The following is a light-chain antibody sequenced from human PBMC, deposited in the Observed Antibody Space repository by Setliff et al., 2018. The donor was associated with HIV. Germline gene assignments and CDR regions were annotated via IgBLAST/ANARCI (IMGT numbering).Light chain of an antibody. J-gene: IGLJ1*01. Sequence: QSALTQPPSASGSPGQSVTISCTGTSSDVGGYNYVSWYQQHPGRVPKLMIYEVTHRPSGVSNRFSGSKSGYTASLTISGLQAEDEADYYCSSFTSSSTFVFGTGTKVTVL. CDR3: SSFTSSSTFV. V-gene: IGLV2-14*03. CDR2: EVT. CDR1: SSDVGGYNY.